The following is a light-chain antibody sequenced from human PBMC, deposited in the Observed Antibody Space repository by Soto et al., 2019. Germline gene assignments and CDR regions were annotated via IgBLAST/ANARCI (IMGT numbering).Light chain of an antibody. CDR2: GAS. Sequence: ETVMTQSPATLSVSPGERVTLSCRASQSVSSNLAWYQQKPGQAPRLLVYGASTRATGIPAGFSGSGSGTEFTLTISSLQSEDFAVYYCQQSNNWPKTFGQGTKVEIK. CDR1: QSVSSN. V-gene: IGKV3-15*01. CDR3: QQSNNWPKT. J-gene: IGKJ1*01.